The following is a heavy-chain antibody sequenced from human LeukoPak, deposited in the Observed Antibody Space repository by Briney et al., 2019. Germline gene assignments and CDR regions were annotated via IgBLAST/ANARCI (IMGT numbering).Heavy chain of an antibody. V-gene: IGHV3-53*01. CDR2: IYIGGST. CDR3: ARDRYCSGGSCYPDAFDF. D-gene: IGHD2-15*01. CDR1: LCTVSSNY. Sequence: GGCLRLSCAASLCTVSSNYMSWVRQAPGRGLEWVSVIYIGGSTYYADSVKGRFTISRDKSKNTLYLQMNSLRAEDTAVYYYARDRYCSGGSCYPDAFDFLGQGTMVTVSS. J-gene: IGHJ3*01.